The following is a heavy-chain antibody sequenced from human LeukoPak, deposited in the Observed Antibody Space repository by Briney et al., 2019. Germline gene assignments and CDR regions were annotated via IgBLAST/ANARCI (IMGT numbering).Heavy chain of an antibody. Sequence: GGSLRLSCAPSGLTFSSYEMNRVRQAPGKGLEWVSYISSSGSTIYYADSVKGRFTISRDNAQNSLYLQMSSLRAEDTAVYYCARVREDDAFDIWGQGRIVTVYS. V-gene: IGHV3-48*03. CDR2: ISSSGSTI. CDR3: ARVREDDAFDI. CDR1: GLTFSSYE. J-gene: IGHJ3*02. D-gene: IGHD1-26*01.